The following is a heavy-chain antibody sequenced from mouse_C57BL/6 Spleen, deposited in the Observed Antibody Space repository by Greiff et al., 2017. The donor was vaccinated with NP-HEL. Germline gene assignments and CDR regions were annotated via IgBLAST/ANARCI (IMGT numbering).Heavy chain of an antibody. D-gene: IGHD2-3*01. CDR1: GFNIKVYY. CDR2: IDPEDGDT. J-gene: IGHJ3*01. Sequence: VQLQQSGAELVRPGASVKLSCTASGFNIKVYYMHWVKQRPEQGLEWIGRIDPEDGDTEYAPKFQGKATMTADTSSNTAYLQLSSLTSEDTAVYYCTTHGYYRAWFAYWGQGTLVTVSA. CDR3: TTHGYYRAWFAY. V-gene: IGHV14-1*01.